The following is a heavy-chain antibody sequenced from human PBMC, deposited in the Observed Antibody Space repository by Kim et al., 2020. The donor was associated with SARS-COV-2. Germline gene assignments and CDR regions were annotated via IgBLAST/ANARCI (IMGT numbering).Heavy chain of an antibody. J-gene: IGHJ4*02. D-gene: IGHD6-13*01. CDR3: ARIRAGIAAAGTY. V-gene: IGHV4-31*02. Sequence: YTPTLKRRDTQSVDTSKNQFSLKLSSVTAADTAVYYCARIRAGIAAAGTYWGQGTLVTVSS.